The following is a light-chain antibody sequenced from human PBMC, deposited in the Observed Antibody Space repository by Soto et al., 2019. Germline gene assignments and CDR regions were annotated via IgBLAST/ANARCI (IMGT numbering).Light chain of an antibody. Sequence: QSVLTQPPSVSGAPGQRVTISCTGSSSNLGTGYDVHWYQQLPKIAPKLVIFDNTNRPSGVPDRFSGSKSGTSASLAIIGLQAEDEADYYCQSFDSSLNSYVFGTGTKLTVL. V-gene: IGLV1-40*01. CDR2: DNT. CDR3: QSFDSSLNSYV. CDR1: SSNLGTGYD. J-gene: IGLJ1*01.